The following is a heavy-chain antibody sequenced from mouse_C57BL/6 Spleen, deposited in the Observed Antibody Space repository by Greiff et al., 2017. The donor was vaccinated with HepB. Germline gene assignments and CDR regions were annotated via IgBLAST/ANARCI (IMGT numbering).Heavy chain of an antibody. V-gene: IGHV2-9-1*01. CDR2: IWTGGGT. CDR3: ARNPSVVATRKYYFDY. D-gene: IGHD1-1*01. J-gene: IGHJ2*01. CDR1: GFSLTSYA. Sequence: VKLMESGPGLVAPSQSLSITCTVSGFSLTSYAISWVRQPPGKGLEWLGVIWTGGGTNYNSALKSRLSISKDNSKSQVFLKMNSLQTDDTARYYCARNPSVVATRKYYFDYWGQGTTLTVSS.